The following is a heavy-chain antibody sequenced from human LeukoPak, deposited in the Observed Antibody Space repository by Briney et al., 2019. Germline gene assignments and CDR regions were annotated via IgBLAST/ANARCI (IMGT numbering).Heavy chain of an antibody. V-gene: IGHV1-69*05. CDR2: IIPIFGTA. J-gene: IGHJ4*02. CDR1: GGTFSSYA. D-gene: IGHD1-26*01. Sequence: SVKVSCKASGGTFSSYAISWVRQAPGQGLEWMGGIIPIFGTANYAQKFQGRVTITTDESTSTAYMELSSLRSEDTAVYYCARWYSGSRSAFDYWGQGTLVTVSS. CDR3: ARWYSGSRSAFDY.